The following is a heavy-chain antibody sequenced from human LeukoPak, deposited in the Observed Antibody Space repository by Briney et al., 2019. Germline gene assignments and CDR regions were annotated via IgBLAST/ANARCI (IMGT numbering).Heavy chain of an antibody. D-gene: IGHD3-22*01. CDR2: INTNTGNP. CDR1: GYTFTSYA. J-gene: IGHJ5*02. V-gene: IGHV7-4-1*02. CDR3: ARDPYYYDSSGYRFDP. Sequence: ASVKVSCKASGYTFTSYAMNWVRQAPGQGLEWMGWINTNTGNPTYAQGFTGRFVFSLDTSVSTAYLQISSLKAEDTAVYYCARDPYYYDSSGYRFDPWGQGTLVTVSS.